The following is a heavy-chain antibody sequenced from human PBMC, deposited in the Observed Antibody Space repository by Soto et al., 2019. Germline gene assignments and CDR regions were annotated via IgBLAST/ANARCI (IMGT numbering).Heavy chain of an antibody. D-gene: IGHD5-12*01. Sequence: PSETLSLTCTVSGGSISSGGYYWSWIRQHPGKGLEWIGYIYYSGSTYYNPSLKSRVTISVDTSKNQFSLKLSSVTAADTAAYYCARDQYSGYDLSYFDYWGQGTLVTVSS. CDR3: ARDQYSGYDLSYFDY. CDR1: GGSISSGGYY. CDR2: IYYSGST. J-gene: IGHJ4*02. V-gene: IGHV4-31*03.